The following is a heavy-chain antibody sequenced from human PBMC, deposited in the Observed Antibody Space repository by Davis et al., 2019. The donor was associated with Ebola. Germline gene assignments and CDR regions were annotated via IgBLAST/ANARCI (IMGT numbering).Heavy chain of an antibody. CDR2: IYYSGST. V-gene: IGHV4-39*01. CDR1: GDSIGSSSYY. J-gene: IGHJ3*02. D-gene: IGHD3-3*01. CDR3: ARALEWLFDAFDI. Sequence: MPSETLSLTCTVSGDSIGSSSYYWGWIRQPPGKGLEWIGSIYYSGSTYYNPSLKSRVTISVDTSKNQFSLKLSSVTAADTAVYYCARALEWLFDAFDIWGQGTMVTVSS.